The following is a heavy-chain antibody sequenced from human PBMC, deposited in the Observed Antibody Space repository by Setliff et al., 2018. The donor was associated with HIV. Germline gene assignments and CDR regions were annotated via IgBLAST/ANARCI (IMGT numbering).Heavy chain of an antibody. V-gene: IGHV1-2*02. Sequence: GASVKVSCKASRSTFNGHTINWVRQAPGQGLEWMGWINPNNGGTNYAQKFQGRVTMTRDTSISTAYMELSSLRSEDTALYYCAGSILTGYYTFGADYWGQGTLVTVSS. CDR3: AGSILTGYYTFGADY. J-gene: IGHJ4*02. CDR1: RSTFNGHT. D-gene: IGHD3-9*01. CDR2: INPNNGGT.